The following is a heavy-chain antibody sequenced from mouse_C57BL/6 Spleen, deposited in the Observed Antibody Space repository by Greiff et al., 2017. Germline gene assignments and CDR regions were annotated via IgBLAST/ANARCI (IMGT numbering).Heavy chain of an antibody. CDR1: GFNIKNPY. Sequence: EVQLQQSVAELVRPGASVKLSCTASGFNIKNPYMHWVKQRPEQGLEWIGRIDPANGNTKYAPKFQGKATITADTSSNTAYLQLSSLTSEDTAIYYCARRYGSSYRGYFDYWGQGTTLTVSS. V-gene: IGHV14-3*01. CDR3: ARRYGSSYRGYFDY. CDR2: IDPANGNT. J-gene: IGHJ2*01. D-gene: IGHD1-1*01.